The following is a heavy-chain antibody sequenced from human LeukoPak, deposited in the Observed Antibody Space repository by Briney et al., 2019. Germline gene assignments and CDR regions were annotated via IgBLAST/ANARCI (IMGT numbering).Heavy chain of an antibody. Sequence: PSETLSLTCTVSGGSISSGGYYWSWIRQHPGKGLEWIGYIYYSGSTYYNPSLKSRVTISVDTSKNQFSLKLSSVTAADTAVYYCARQGGVDYYDSSGYLGEAYFDYWGQGTLVTVSS. CDR2: IYYSGST. CDR3: ARQGGVDYYDSSGYLGEAYFDY. V-gene: IGHV4-31*03. D-gene: IGHD3-22*01. J-gene: IGHJ4*02. CDR1: GGSISSGGYY.